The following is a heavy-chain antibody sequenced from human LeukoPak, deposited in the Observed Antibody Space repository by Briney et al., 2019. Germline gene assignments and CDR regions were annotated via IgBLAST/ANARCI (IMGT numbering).Heavy chain of an antibody. CDR1: GGTFSSYA. CDR3: ARDGNDYVWGSYRFYYYYGMDV. V-gene: IGHV1-69*04. J-gene: IGHJ6*02. Sequence: ASVTVSCKASGGTFSSYAISWVRQAPGQGLEWMGRNIPILGIANYAQKFQGRVTITADKSTSTAYMELSSLRSEDTAVYYCARDGNDYVWGSYRFYYYYGMDVWGQGTTVTVSS. D-gene: IGHD3-16*02. CDR2: NIPILGIA.